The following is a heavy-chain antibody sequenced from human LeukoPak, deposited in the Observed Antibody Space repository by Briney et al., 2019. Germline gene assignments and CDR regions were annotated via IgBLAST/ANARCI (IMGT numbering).Heavy chain of an antibody. D-gene: IGHD5-18*01. J-gene: IGHJ4*02. CDR1: GGTFSSYA. CDR3: AKDPYSYGSYFDS. V-gene: IGHV1-69*05. CDR2: IIPIFGTA. Sequence: SVKVSCKASGGTFSSYAISWVRQAPGQGLEWMGRIIPIFGTANYAQKFQGRVTITTDESTSTAYMELSSLRSEDTAVYYCAKDPYSYGSYFDSWGQGTLVTVSS.